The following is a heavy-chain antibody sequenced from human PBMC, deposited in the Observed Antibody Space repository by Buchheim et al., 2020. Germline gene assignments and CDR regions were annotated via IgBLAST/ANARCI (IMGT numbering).Heavy chain of an antibody. CDR2: ISGSGGGT. D-gene: IGHD4-23*01. CDR1: GFTFTTYA. Sequence: EVQLLDSGGGLVQPGGSLRLSCVASGFTFTTYAMSWVRQAPGKGLEWVSGISGSGGGTYYPDSVQGRFTISRDNSDHTVYLQMNSLTVEDTAVYYCVKGWGANGGGDSWGQGTL. V-gene: IGHV3-23*01. J-gene: IGHJ4*02. CDR3: VKGWGANGGGDS.